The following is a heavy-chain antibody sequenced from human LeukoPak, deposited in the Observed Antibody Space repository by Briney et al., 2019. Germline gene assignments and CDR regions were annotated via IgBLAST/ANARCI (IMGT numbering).Heavy chain of an antibody. J-gene: IGHJ4*02. CDR1: GFTFSNYW. Sequence: GGSLRLSCAASGFTFSNYWMHWVRQAPGKGLEWVSYISSSSSTIYYADSVKGRFTISRDNAKNSLYLQMNSLRAEDTAVYYCAKGGKWDVTPFDYWGQGTLVTVSS. CDR2: ISSSSSTI. V-gene: IGHV3-48*01. D-gene: IGHD1-26*01. CDR3: AKGGKWDVTPFDY.